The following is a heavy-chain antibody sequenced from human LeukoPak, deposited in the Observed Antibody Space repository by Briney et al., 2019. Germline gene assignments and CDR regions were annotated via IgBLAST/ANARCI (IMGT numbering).Heavy chain of an antibody. D-gene: IGHD4-17*01. CDR1: GGSISSYY. CDR3: ARHSRGLRSNFDY. Sequence: MTSETLSLTCTVSGGSISSYYWSWIRQPPGKGLEWIGYIYYSGTTNYNPSLKSRVTISVDTSKNQFSLKLSSVTAADTAVYYCARHSRGLRSNFDYWGQGTLVTVSS. J-gene: IGHJ4*02. CDR2: IYYSGTT. V-gene: IGHV4-59*08.